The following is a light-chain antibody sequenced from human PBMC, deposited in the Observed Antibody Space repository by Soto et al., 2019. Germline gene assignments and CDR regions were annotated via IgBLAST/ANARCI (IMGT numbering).Light chain of an antibody. V-gene: IGKV3-15*01. CDR1: QSVSSN. CDR2: GAS. Sequence: EIVMTQSPATLPVSPGERATLSCRASQSVSSNLAWYQQKPGQAPRLLIWGASTRATGIPARFSGSGSGTEFTLTITSLQSADFAVYYCQQYNNWPPYTFGQGTKLDIK. J-gene: IGKJ2*01. CDR3: QQYNNWPPYT.